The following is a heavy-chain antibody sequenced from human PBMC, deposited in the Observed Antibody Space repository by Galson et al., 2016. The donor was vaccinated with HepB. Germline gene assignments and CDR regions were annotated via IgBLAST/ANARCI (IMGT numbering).Heavy chain of an antibody. J-gene: IGHJ5*02. CDR3: TRDSGYCNAGSCGSPIRWFDP. D-gene: IGHD2-15*01. Sequence: SVKVSCKAFGGAFTTYTISWVRQAPGQGLEWMGGIFPVFGTPNYAQKFQGRVTITADTSTSTAYMELSSLRSEDTAVYYFTRDSGYCNAGSCGSPIRWFDPWGQGTLVTVSS. CDR2: IFPVFGTP. V-gene: IGHV1-69*06. CDR1: GGAFTTYT.